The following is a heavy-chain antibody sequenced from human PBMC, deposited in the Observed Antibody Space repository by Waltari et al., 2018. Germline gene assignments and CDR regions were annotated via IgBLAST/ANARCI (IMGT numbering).Heavy chain of an antibody. CDR3: ASQEAGGFDS. J-gene: IGHJ4*02. Sequence: QVQLVQSGAEMKKPGSSVRVSCKMSGATFTNFVIGWVRQAPGQGLEWMGEIIPLLGVTNYARNFQGRTTILADDSSQTSYRQLTGLKSDDTAIYFCASQEAGGFDSWGQGTLVTVSS. V-gene: IGHV1-69*10. D-gene: IGHD3-10*01. CDR2: IIPLLGVT. CDR1: GATFTNFV.